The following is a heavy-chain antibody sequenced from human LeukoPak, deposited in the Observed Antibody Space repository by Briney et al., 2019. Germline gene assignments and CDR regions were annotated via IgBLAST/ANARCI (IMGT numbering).Heavy chain of an antibody. Sequence: SETLSLTCTVSGGSISSYYWSWIRQPAGKGLEWIGRIYTSGSTNYNPSLKSRVTMSVDTSKNQFSLKLSSVTAADTAVYYCARAQYSSSWSNDAFDIWGQGTMVTVSS. CDR3: ARAQYSSSWSNDAFDI. CDR2: IYTSGST. V-gene: IGHV4-4*07. J-gene: IGHJ3*02. CDR1: GGSISSYY. D-gene: IGHD6-13*01.